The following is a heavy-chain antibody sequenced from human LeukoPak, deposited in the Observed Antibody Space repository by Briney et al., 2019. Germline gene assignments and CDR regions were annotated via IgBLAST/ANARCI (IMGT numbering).Heavy chain of an antibody. J-gene: IGHJ4*02. CDR2: ISSSGTTI. D-gene: IGHD6-19*01. V-gene: IGHV3-48*03. Sequence: PGGSLRLSCAVSGFSFSSYEMNWVRQAPGKGLEWVSYISSSGTTIYYADSVKGRFTISRDNAKNSLYLQMNSLRAEDTAVYYCARVSRAVAGTGSLDYWGQGTLVTVSS. CDR1: GFSFSSYE. CDR3: ARVSRAVAGTGSLDY.